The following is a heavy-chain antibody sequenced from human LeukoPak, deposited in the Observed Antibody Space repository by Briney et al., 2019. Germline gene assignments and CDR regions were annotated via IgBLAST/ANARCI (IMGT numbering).Heavy chain of an antibody. J-gene: IGHJ4*02. CDR2: INPNSGGT. CDR1: GYTFTGYY. V-gene: IGHV1-2*02. Sequence: ASVKVSRKASGYTFTGYYMHWVRQAPGQGLEWMGWINPNSGGTNYAQKFQGRVTMTRDTSISTAYMELSRLRSDDTAVYYCARDSDLGGPSPAGYWGQGTLVTVSS. CDR3: ARDSDLGGPSPAGY. D-gene: IGHD3-16*01.